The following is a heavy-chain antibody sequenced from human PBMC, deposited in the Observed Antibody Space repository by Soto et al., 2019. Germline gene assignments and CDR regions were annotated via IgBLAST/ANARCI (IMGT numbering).Heavy chain of an antibody. CDR3: ARDRSSSSWYDANYYYYGMDV. D-gene: IGHD6-13*01. V-gene: IGHV1-2*02. CDR2: INPNSGGT. Sequence: ASVKVSCKASGYTFTGYYMHWVRQAPGQGLEWMGWINPNSGGTNYAQKFQGRVTMTRDTSISTAYMELSRLGSDDTAVYYCARDRSSSSWYDANYYYYGMDVWGQGTTVTVS. CDR1: GYTFTGYY. J-gene: IGHJ6*02.